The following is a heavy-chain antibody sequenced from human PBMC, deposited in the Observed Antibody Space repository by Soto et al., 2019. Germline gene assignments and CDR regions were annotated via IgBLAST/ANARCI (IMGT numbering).Heavy chain of an antibody. Sequence: GGSLSLSCAASGFTFSSYAMHWVRQAPGKGLEWVAVISYDGSNKYYADSVKGRFTISRDNSKNTLYLQMNSLRAEDTAVYYCARERHYYYGMDVWGQGTTVTAP. CDR2: ISYDGSNK. CDR3: ARERHYYYGMDV. J-gene: IGHJ6*02. CDR1: GFTFSSYA. V-gene: IGHV3-30-3*01.